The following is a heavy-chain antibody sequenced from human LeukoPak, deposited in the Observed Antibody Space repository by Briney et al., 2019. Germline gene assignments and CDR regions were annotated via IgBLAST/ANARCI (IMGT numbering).Heavy chain of an antibody. CDR2: IYYRGST. D-gene: IGHD5-18*01. CDR1: GGSISSYF. V-gene: IGHV4-59*01. J-gene: IGHJ4*02. CDR3: AREDSYGYDY. Sequence: SETLSLTCTVSGGSISSYFWSWIRQAPGKGLEWIGYIYYRGSTTYNPSLKSRVTISVDTSENQFSLKLSSVTAADTAVYYCAREDSYGYDYWGQGTLVTVSS.